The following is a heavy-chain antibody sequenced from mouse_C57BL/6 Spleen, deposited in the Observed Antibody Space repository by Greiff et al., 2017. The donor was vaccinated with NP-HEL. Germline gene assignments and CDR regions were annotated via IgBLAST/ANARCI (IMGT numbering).Heavy chain of an antibody. D-gene: IGHD1-1*01. J-gene: IGHJ4*01. Sequence: EVQLVESGGGLVKPGGSLKLSCAASGFTFSDYGMHWVRQAPEKGLEWVAYISSGSSTIYYADTVKGRFTISRDNAKNTLFLQMTSLRSEDTAMYYCARRGFDYYGSSYDYAMDYWGQGTSVTVSS. V-gene: IGHV5-17*01. CDR2: ISSGSSTI. CDR1: GFTFSDYG. CDR3: ARRGFDYYGSSYDYAMDY.